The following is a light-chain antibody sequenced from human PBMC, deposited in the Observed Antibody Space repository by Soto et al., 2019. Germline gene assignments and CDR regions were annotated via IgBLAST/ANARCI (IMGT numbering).Light chain of an antibody. CDR1: QSISSY. V-gene: IGKV1-39*01. CDR3: QQSYNTPRT. CDR2: TAS. J-gene: IGKJ1*01. Sequence: DIQMTQSPSSLSASVGDIVTITVRASQSISSYLNWYQQKPGKAPKLLIYTASSLQSGFPSRFSGSGSGTDFTLTISSLQPEDFATYYCQQSYNTPRTFGQGTKVDIK.